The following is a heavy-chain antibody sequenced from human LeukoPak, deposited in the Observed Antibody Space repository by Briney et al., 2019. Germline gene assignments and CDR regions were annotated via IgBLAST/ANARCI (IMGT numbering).Heavy chain of an antibody. J-gene: IGHJ5*02. CDR2: ISGSGGST. D-gene: IGHD2-2*02. CDR3: AKCVVPAAIIQNWFDP. V-gene: IGHV3-23*01. CDR1: GFTFSSYA. Sequence: GGSLRLSCAASGFTFSSYAMSWVRQAPGKGPEWVSAISGSGGSTYYADSVKGRFTISRDNSKNTLYLQMNSLRAEDTAVYYCAKCVVPAAIIQNWFDPWGQGTLVTVSS.